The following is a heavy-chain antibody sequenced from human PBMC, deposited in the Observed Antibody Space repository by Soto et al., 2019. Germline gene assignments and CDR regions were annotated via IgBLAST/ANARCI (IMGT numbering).Heavy chain of an antibody. CDR1: GFTFSSYS. CDR2: FRAGGDDGTT. Sequence: PGGSLRLFCVASGFTFSSYSRSWIRQAPGKGLEWVSGFRAGGDDGTTYYADSVKGRFTISRDNSKNTLFLQMNSLRAEDTAIYYCAKKVNSGSGSQYFDYVGQGTLVTV. D-gene: IGHD3-10*01. CDR3: AKKVNSGSGSQYFDY. J-gene: IGHJ4*02. V-gene: IGHV3-23*01.